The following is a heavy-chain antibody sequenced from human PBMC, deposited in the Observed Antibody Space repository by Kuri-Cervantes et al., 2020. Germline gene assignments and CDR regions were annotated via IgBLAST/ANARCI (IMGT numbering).Heavy chain of an antibody. J-gene: IGHJ6*02. V-gene: IGHV3-23*01. CDR3: HYVYYYYGMDV. CDR1: GFTCSSYA. Sequence: GGSLRLSCAASGFTCSSYAMSWVRQAPGKGLEWVSAISGSGGSTYYADSVKGRFTFSRDNSKNTLYLQMNSLRAEDTAVYYCHYVYYYYGMDVWGQGTTVTVSS. D-gene: IGHD3-10*02. CDR2: ISGSGGST.